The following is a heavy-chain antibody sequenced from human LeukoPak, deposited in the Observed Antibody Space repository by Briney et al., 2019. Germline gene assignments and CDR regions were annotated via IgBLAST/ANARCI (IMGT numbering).Heavy chain of an antibody. CDR3: ARLSSGYYFSWFDP. V-gene: IGHV4-39*01. D-gene: IGHD3-22*01. Sequence: SDTLSLTCTVPGGSISSSSYYWGWIRQPPEKGLEGIGSLYYSGSTYYNPSPKSRVTISGGTSKNQFSLKLSSVTAADTAVYYCARLSSGYYFSWFDPWGQGTLVTVSS. CDR2: LYYSGST. CDR1: GGSISSSSYY. J-gene: IGHJ5*02.